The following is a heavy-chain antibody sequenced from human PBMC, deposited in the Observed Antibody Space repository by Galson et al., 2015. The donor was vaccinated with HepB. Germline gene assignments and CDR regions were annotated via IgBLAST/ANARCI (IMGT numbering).Heavy chain of an antibody. D-gene: IGHD2-2*01. CDR3: AKDVIVVVPVALDY. CDR2: TSGSGGST. Sequence: SLRLSCAASGFTFSSYAMSWVRQAPGKGLEWVSATSGSGGSTYYADSVTGRFTISRDNSKNTLYLQMNSLRAEDTDVYYGAKDVIVVVPVALDYWGQGTLVTVSS. CDR1: GFTFSSYA. J-gene: IGHJ4*02. V-gene: IGHV3-23*01.